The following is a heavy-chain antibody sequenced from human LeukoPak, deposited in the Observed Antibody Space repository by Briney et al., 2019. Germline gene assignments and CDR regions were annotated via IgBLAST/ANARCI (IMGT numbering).Heavy chain of an antibody. CDR1: GFSFSSYA. V-gene: IGHV3-23*01. J-gene: IGHJ4*02. D-gene: IGHD3-3*01. Sequence: QPGGSLRLSCAASGFSFSSYAMTWVRQAPGKGLEWVSTITGGGGNTYYADSVKGPFTISRDNSKNTLYLQMNSLRAEDTALYFCAKGFLEWLSTNDYWGQGTLLTVSS. CDR3: AKGFLEWLSTNDY. CDR2: ITGGGGNT.